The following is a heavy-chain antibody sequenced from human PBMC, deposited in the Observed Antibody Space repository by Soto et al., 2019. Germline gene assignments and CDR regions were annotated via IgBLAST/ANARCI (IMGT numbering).Heavy chain of an antibody. CDR2: ISGSGGST. Sequence: EVQLLESEGGLVQPGGSLRLSCAASGFTFSSYAMSWVRQAPWKGLEWVSAISGSGGSTYYADSVKGRFTISRDNSKNTLYLQMNSLRAEDTAVYYCAKHTIPYRLAGWFDPWGQGTLVTVSS. V-gene: IGHV3-23*01. D-gene: IGHD3-10*01. CDR1: GFTFSSYA. J-gene: IGHJ5*02. CDR3: AKHTIPYRLAGWFDP.